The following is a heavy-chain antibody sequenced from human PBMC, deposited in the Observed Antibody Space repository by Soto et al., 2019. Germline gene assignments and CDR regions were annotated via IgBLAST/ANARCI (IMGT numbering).Heavy chain of an antibody. J-gene: IGHJ5*02. D-gene: IGHD3-10*01. V-gene: IGHV4-31*03. Sequence: PSETLSLTCTVSGGSISSGGYYWSWIRQHPGKGLEWIGYIYYSGSTYYNPSLKSRVTISVDTSKNQFSLKLSSVTVADTAVYYCAKTIIWFGELNGPRGRFDPWGQGTLVTVSS. CDR1: GGSISSGGYY. CDR3: AKTIIWFGELNGPRGRFDP. CDR2: IYYSGST.